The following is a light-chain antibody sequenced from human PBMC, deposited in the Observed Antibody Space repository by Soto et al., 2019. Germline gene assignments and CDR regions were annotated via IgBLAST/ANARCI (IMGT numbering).Light chain of an antibody. V-gene: IGLV2-14*01. J-gene: IGLJ2*01. CDR2: EVS. CDR1: SSDVGGYNY. Sequence: QSALTQPASVSGSPGQSITISCTGTSSDVGGYNYVSWYQQHPGKAPKLMIYEVSSRPSGVSNRFSGSKSGNTASLTISGLQAEDEADYCCSSYTTNNTSVVFGGGTKLTVL. CDR3: SSYTTNNTSVV.